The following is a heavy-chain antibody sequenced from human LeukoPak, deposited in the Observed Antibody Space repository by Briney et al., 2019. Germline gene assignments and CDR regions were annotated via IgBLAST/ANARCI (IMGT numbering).Heavy chain of an antibody. J-gene: IGHJ6*02. CDR3: ARISSGCYYVMDV. CDR2: ISVEGESA. Sequence: GGSLRLSCTVSGFSVSTSGMSWVRQAQGKGLQTISAISVEGESAYYADSVKGRFTISRDNSKNTLYLQMNSLRAEDTAGYYCARISSGCYYVMDVWGQGTTVAVSS. CDR1: GFSVSTSG. V-gene: IGHV3-23*01. D-gene: IGHD3-22*01.